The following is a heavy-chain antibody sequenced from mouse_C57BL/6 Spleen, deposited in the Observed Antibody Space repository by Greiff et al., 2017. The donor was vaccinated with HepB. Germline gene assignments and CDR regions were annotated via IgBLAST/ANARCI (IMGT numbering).Heavy chain of an antibody. J-gene: IGHJ3*01. V-gene: IGHV1-53*01. D-gene: IGHD1-1*01. CDR2: INPSNGGT. CDR3: ARGCGCGYGAWFAY. CDR1: GYTFSSYW. Sequence: QVQLQQPGTELVKPGASVKLSCKASGYTFSSYWMHWVKQRPGQGLEWIGNINPSNGGTNYNEKFKSKATLTVDNSSSTAYMQLSSLTSEDSAVYYSARGCGCGYGAWFAYWGQGTLVTVSA.